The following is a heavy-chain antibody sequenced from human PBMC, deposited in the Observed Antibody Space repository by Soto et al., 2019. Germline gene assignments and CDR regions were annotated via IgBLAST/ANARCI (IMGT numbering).Heavy chain of an antibody. J-gene: IGHJ4*02. D-gene: IGHD5-18*01. CDR1: GGSISSSNW. Sequence: QVQLQESGPGLVKPSGTLSLTCAVSGGSISSSNWWSWVRQPPGKGLEWIGEMYHSGSTNYNPSLKGRVTISVDQSKNPFSLELRSVTAADTAVYYCARAAGYSYVDYWGQGTLVTVSS. CDR3: ARAAGYSYVDY. CDR2: MYHSGST. V-gene: IGHV4-4*02.